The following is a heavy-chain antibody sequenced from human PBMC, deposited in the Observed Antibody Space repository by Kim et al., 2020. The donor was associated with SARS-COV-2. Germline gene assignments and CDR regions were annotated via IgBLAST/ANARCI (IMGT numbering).Heavy chain of an antibody. Sequence: GGSLRLSCAASGFTFSSYAMHWVRQAPGKGLEWVAVISYDGSNKYYADSVKGRFTISRDNSKNTLYLQMNSLRAEDTAVYYCARDRWFGEPYGYYFDYWG. CDR2: ISYDGSNK. CDR3: ARDRWFGEPYGYYFDY. V-gene: IGHV3-30-3*01. CDR1: GFTFSSYA. J-gene: IGHJ4*01. D-gene: IGHD3-10*01.